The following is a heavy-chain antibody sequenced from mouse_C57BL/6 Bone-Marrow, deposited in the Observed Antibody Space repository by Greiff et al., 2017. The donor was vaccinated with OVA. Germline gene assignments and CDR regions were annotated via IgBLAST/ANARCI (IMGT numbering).Heavy chain of an antibody. CDR3: ARRDGSSYVLYFDY. J-gene: IGHJ2*01. Sequence: VQLQQSGPELVKPGASVKISCKASGYTFTDYYINWVKQRPGQGLEWIGWIFPGSGSTYYNEKFKGKATLTVDKSSSTAYMLLSSLTSEDSAVYFCARRDGSSYVLYFDYWGQGTTLTVSS. CDR1: GYTFTDYY. D-gene: IGHD1-1*01. V-gene: IGHV1-75*01. CDR2: IFPGSGST.